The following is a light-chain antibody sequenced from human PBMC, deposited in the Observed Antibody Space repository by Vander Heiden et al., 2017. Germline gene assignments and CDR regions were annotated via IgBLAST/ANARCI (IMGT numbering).Light chain of an antibody. CDR2: DAS. J-gene: IGKJ4*01. CDR1: QSVSSY. V-gene: IGKV3-11*01. CDR3: QQRSNWRLT. Sequence: EIVLTQSPATLSLSPGERATLSCRASQSVSSYLAWYQQKPGQAPRLLIYDASNRATGIPARFSGSGSGTDFTLTISSLDPEDFAVYYCQQRSNWRLTFPGESKVEIK.